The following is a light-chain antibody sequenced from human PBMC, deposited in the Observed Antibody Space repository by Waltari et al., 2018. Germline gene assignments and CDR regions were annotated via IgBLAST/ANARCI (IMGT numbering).Light chain of an antibody. CDR1: PGSVAAKNC. CDR2: KPN. CDR3: CRYLGDGVWV. V-gene: IGLV8-61*01. Sequence: QTVVTQEPSFSVSPGWTVTPICGLTPGSVAAKNCPRCYQQTPGQGTRTVVYKPNLCPSGVPGRFSGSIRGNKAALTITGARADDESDYHCCRYLGDGVWVFGGGTKLTVL. J-gene: IGLJ3*02.